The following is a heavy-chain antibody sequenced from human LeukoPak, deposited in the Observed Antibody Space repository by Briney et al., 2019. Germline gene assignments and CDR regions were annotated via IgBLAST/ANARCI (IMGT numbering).Heavy chain of an antibody. CDR3: AKGGRAWLVRCFDY. J-gene: IGHJ4*02. V-gene: IGHV3-23*01. CDR2: ISGSGGST. D-gene: IGHD3-9*01. CDR1: GFTFSTNG. Sequence: WGSLRLSCAASGFTFSTNGMSRVCQAPGKGLEWVSAISGSGGSTYYADSVKGRFTISRDNSKNTLYLQMNSLRAADTAIYYCAKGGRAWLVRCFDYWGQGTLVTVSS.